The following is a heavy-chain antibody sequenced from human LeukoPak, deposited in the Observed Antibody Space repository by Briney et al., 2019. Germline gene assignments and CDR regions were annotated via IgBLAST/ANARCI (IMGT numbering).Heavy chain of an antibody. D-gene: IGHD1-26*01. CDR2: IYYSGST. J-gene: IGHJ3*02. CDR1: GGSISSGDYY. Sequence: TLSLTCTVSGGSISSGDYYWSWIRQPPGKGLAWIGYIYYSGSTYYNPSLKSRVTISVDTSKNQFSLKLSSVTAADTAVYYCARDFSYYGDAFDIWGQGTMVTVSS. CDR3: ARDFSYYGDAFDI. V-gene: IGHV4-30-4*01.